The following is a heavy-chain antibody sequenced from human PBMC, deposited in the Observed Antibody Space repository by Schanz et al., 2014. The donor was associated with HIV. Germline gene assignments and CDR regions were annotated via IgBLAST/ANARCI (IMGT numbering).Heavy chain of an antibody. CDR2: INTGDGNL. CDR1: GNIFNSDY. CDR3: AREDMDRGGLY. D-gene: IGHD3-10*01. J-gene: IGHJ4*02. Sequence: QVQLGQSGAEVKKPGASVRVSCKAPGNIFNSDYLHWVRQAPGHGLEWMGIINTGDGNLRYAQKFQGRVTMTRDTSTSTVYMDLSSLISEDTALYFCAREDMDRGGLYWGQGTLVTVSS. V-gene: IGHV1-46*02.